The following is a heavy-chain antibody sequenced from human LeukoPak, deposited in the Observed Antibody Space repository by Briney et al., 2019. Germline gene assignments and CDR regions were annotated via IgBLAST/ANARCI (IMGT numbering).Heavy chain of an antibody. Sequence: ASVKVSCKASGYTFTSYDINWVRQATGQGLEWMGWMNPNSGNTGYAQKFQGRVTITRNTSISTAYMELSSLRSEDTAVYYCARSWELLHDAFDIWGQGTMVTVSS. CDR2: MNPNSGNT. V-gene: IGHV1-8*03. D-gene: IGHD1-26*01. CDR1: GYTFTSYD. J-gene: IGHJ3*02. CDR3: ARSWELLHDAFDI.